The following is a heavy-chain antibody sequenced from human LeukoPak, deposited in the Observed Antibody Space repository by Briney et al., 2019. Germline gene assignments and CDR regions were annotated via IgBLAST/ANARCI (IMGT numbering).Heavy chain of an antibody. Sequence: SETLSLTCTVSGGSISSSSYYWGWIRQPPGKGLEWIGSIYYSGSTYYNPSLKSRVTISVDTSKNQFSLKLSSMTAADTAVYYCARDGLYDSSGLDAFDIWGQGTLVTVSS. V-gene: IGHV4-39*07. CDR1: GGSISSSSYY. D-gene: IGHD3-22*01. CDR3: ARDGLYDSSGLDAFDI. CDR2: IYYSGST. J-gene: IGHJ3*02.